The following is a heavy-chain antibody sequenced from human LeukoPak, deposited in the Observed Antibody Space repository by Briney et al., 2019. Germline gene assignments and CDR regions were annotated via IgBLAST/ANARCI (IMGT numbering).Heavy chain of an antibody. CDR1: GFTFSSYA. CDR2: ISASGGST. J-gene: IGHJ5*02. CDR3: ARDAGNSGYGCDL. D-gene: IGHD5-12*01. Sequence: PGGSLRLSCAASGFTFSSYAMHWVRQVPGKGLEWVSGISASGGSTYYADSVKGRFTISRDNARNSLYLQMNSLRAEDTAMYYCARDAGNSGYGCDLWGQGTLVTVSS. V-gene: IGHV3-48*01.